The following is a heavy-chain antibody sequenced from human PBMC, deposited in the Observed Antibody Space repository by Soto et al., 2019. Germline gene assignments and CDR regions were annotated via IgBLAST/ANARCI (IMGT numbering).Heavy chain of an antibody. J-gene: IGHJ5*02. CDR3: ARAGGITIFGVVIGFDP. V-gene: IGHV4-39*01. D-gene: IGHD3-3*01. CDR1: GGSISSSSYY. CDR2: IYYSGST. Sequence: QLQLQESGPGLVKPSETLCLTCTVSGGSISSSSYYWGWIRQPPGKGLEWIGSIYYSGSTYYNPSLKSRVTISVDTSKNQFSLKLSSVTAADTAVYYCARAGGITIFGVVIGFDPWGQGTLVTVSA.